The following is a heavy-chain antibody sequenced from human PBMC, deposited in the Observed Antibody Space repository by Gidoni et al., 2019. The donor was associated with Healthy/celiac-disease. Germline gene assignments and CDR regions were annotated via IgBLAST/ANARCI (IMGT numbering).Heavy chain of an antibody. CDR3: ARGSRWYGSGSYRPPFDY. V-gene: IGHV4-34*01. CDR2: INHSGST. J-gene: IGHJ4*02. Sequence: QVQLQQWGAGPLKPSETLSLTCAVYGGSFSGYYWRWIRQPPGKGLEWIGEINHSGSTNYNPSLKSRVTISVDTSKNQFSLKLSSVTAADTAVYYCARGSRWYGSGSYRPPFDYWGQGTLVTVSS. CDR1: GGSFSGYY. D-gene: IGHD3-10*01.